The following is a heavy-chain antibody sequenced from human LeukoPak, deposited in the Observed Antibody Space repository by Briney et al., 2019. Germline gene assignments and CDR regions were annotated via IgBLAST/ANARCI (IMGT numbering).Heavy chain of an antibody. CDR3: ARAERIAAMSNYGMDV. V-gene: IGHV4-31*03. J-gene: IGHJ6*02. CDR2: IYYSGGT. D-gene: IGHD6-6*01. Sequence: PSETLSLTCTVSGGSISSGGYYWSWIRQHPGKGLEWIGYIYYSGGTYYNPSLKSRVTISVDTSKNQFSLKLSSVTAADTAVYYCARAERIAAMSNYGMDVWGQGTTVTVSS. CDR1: GGSISSGGYY.